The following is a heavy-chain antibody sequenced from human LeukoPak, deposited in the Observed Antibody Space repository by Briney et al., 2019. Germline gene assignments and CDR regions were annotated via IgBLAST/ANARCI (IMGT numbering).Heavy chain of an antibody. CDR3: VKESDEYSSSSSDY. V-gene: IGHV3-30*18. CDR2: ISYTGNTK. CDR1: GFTFNNYG. J-gene: IGHJ4*02. Sequence: GGSLRLSCAASGFTFNNYGMQWVRQAPGKGLEWVAVISYTGNTKYYVDSVKGRFTISRDNSENTLYLQMNSLRAEDTAVYYCVKESDEYSSSSSDYWGQGTLVTVSS. D-gene: IGHD6-6*01.